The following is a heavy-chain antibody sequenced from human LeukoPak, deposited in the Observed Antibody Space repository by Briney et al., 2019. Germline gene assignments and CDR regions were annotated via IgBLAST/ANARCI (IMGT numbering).Heavy chain of an antibody. J-gene: IGHJ4*02. D-gene: IGHD3-16*02. CDR3: ARAYQPLGGLSFPDY. V-gene: IGHV1-8*01. Sequence: GASVKVSCKASGYTFTSYDINWVRQATGQGLEWMGWMNPNSGNTGYAQKFQGRVTMTRNTSISTAYMELSSLRSDDTAVYYCARAYQPLGGLSFPDYWGQGTLVTVSS. CDR2: MNPNSGNT. CDR1: GYTFTSYD.